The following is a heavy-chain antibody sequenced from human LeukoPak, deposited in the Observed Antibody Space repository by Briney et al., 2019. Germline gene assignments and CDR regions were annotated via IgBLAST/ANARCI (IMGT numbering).Heavy chain of an antibody. D-gene: IGHD7-27*01. J-gene: IGHJ5*02. CDR2: IYYSGST. CDR1: GGSISSYY. V-gene: IGHV4-59*12. Sequence: SETLSLTCTVSGGSISSYYWSWIRQPPGKGLEWIGYIYYSGSTNYNPSLKSRVTISVDTSKNQFSLKLSSVTAADTAVYYCASLPSRGNWGRKPWGQGTLVTVSS. CDR3: ASLPSRGNWGRKP.